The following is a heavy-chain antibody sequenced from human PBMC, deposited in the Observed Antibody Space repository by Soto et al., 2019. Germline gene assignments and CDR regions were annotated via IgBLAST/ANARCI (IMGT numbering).Heavy chain of an antibody. CDR2: ISYDGSNK. J-gene: IGHJ4*02. Sequence: RLSCAASGFTFSSYGMHWVRQAPGKGLEWVAVISYDGSNKYYADSVKGRFTISRDNSKNTLYLQMNSLRAEDTAVYYCADGGYDYWGQGTLVTVSS. D-gene: IGHD5-12*01. CDR1: GFTFSSYG. CDR3: ADGGYDY. V-gene: IGHV3-30*03.